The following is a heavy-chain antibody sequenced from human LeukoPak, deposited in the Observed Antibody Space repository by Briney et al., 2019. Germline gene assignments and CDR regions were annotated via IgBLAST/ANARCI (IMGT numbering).Heavy chain of an antibody. J-gene: IGHJ4*02. D-gene: IGHD2-15*01. Sequence: SETLSLTCPVSGGSITSSAYYWGWIRQPPGKGLEWIGTIYYTGSTYYNPSLKSRVTLSVDTSKNQFSLKLSSVTAADTAVYYCARGCGGGSCSLDGFSGGQGTLVTVSS. CDR3: ARGCGGGSCSLDGFS. V-gene: IGHV4-39*07. CDR1: GGSITSSAYY. CDR2: IYYTGST.